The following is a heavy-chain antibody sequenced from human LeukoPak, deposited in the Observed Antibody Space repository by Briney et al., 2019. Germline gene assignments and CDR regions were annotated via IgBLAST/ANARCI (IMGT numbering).Heavy chain of an antibody. J-gene: IGHJ4*02. D-gene: IGHD1-14*01. CDR1: GFTFSSYA. V-gene: IGHV3-48*01. CDR3: AKAEPASGYDY. Sequence: PGGSLRLSCAASGFTFSSYAMSWVRQAPGKGLEWVSYISSDSRTIYYADSVKGRFTISRDNAKNSVYLQMNSLRAEDTAVYYCAKAEPASGYDYWGQGTLVTVSS. CDR2: ISSDSRTI.